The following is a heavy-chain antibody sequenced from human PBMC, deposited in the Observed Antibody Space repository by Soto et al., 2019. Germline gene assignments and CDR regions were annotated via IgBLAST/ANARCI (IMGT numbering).Heavy chain of an antibody. Sequence: QVQLQESGAGLVEPAGTLSLTCAVSGGSFCRSHWWTWVRQSLGKGLEYIGEISHSGTSNSSPSLKSRVSLVLDKSKNHFSLTLTSMTAADTAVYYCAKVVLTITRGAFDAWGQGTLVLVSS. CDR1: GGSFCRSHW. D-gene: IGHD5-12*01. CDR2: ISHSGTS. CDR3: AKVVLTITRGAFDA. V-gene: IGHV4-4*02. J-gene: IGHJ3*01.